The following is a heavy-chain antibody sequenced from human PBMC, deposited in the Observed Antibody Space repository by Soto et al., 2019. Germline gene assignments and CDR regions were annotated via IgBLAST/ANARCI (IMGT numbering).Heavy chain of an antibody. CDR1: CGSIRSGGSF. J-gene: IGHJ6*02. V-gene: IGHV4-31*02. D-gene: IGHD6-25*01. CDR2: IYYSGYT. CDR3: ARGGSPHYGMDV. Sequence: SVTQSHTWSGACGSIRSGGSFLSWILQDPGEGLELIGYIYYSGYTYYNPSLKSRLTISMDTSKNQFSLKLSSVTAADTAVYYCARGGSPHYGMDVWGQGTTVTVSS.